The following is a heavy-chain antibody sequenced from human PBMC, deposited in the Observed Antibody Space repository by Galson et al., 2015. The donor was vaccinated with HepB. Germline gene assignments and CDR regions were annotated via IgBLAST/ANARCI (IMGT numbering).Heavy chain of an antibody. Sequence: CKASGGTFSSYAISWIRQPAGKGLEWIGRIYTSGSTNYNPSLKSRVTMSVDTSKNQFSLKLSSVTAADTAVYYCARDRGGNSASAFDIWGQGTMVTVSS. D-gene: IGHD4-23*01. J-gene: IGHJ3*02. CDR2: IYTSGST. CDR1: GGTFSSYA. V-gene: IGHV4-4*07. CDR3: ARDRGGNSASAFDI.